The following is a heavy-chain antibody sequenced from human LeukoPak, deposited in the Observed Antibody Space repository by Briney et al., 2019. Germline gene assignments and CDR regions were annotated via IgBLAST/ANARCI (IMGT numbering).Heavy chain of an antibody. CDR1: GFTFSSYA. D-gene: IGHD3-16*01. CDR3: ARAFSELGYARYYFDY. V-gene: IGHV3-64*01. J-gene: IGHJ4*02. Sequence: GGSLRLSCAASGFTFSSYAMHWVRQAPGKGLEYVSAISSNGGSTYYANSVKGRFTISRDNSKNTLYLQMGSLRAEDMAVYYCARAFSELGYARYYFDYWGQGTLVTVSS. CDR2: ISSNGGST.